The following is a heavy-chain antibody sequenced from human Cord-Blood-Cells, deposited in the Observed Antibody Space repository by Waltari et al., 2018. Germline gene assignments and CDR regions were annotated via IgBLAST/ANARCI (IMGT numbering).Heavy chain of an antibody. CDR2: IIPIFGTA. CDR3: ATIAAARYLVVHNWFDP. CDR1: GGTFSSYA. D-gene: IGHD6-13*01. V-gene: IGHV1-69*14. J-gene: IGHJ5*02. Sequence: QVQLVQSGAGVRNPGSSGRVSCKASGGTFSSYAISWVRQAPGQGLEWMGGIIPIFGTANYAQKFQGRVTITADKSTSTAYMELSSLRSEDTAVYYCATIAAARYLVVHNWFDPWGQGTLVTVSS.